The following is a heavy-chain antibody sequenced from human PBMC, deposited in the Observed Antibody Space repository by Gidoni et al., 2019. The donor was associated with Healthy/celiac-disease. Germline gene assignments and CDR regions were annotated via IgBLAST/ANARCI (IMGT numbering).Heavy chain of an antibody. J-gene: IGHJ6*02. Sequence: EVQLVESGGGLVQPGGSLSLSCAASGFTVSSNYMSWVRQAPGKGLEWVSVIYSGGSTYYADSVKGRFTIARDNSKNTLYLQMNSLRAEDTAVYYCARENVSIYGMDVWGQGTTVTVSS. CDR1: GFTVSSNY. CDR3: ARENVSIYGMDV. V-gene: IGHV3-66*02. CDR2: IYSGGST.